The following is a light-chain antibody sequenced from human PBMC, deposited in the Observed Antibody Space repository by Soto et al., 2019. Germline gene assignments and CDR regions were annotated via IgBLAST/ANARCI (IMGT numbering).Light chain of an antibody. CDR1: SSNIGAGYD. V-gene: IGLV1-40*01. CDR2: GNS. J-gene: IGLJ3*02. Sequence: QSVLTQPPSVSGAPGQRVTISCTESSSNIGAGYDVHWYQQLPGTAPKLLIYGNSNRPSGVPDRFSGSKSGTSASLAITGLQAEEEADYYCQSYDSSLSGLVFGGGTKVTVL. CDR3: QSYDSSLSGLV.